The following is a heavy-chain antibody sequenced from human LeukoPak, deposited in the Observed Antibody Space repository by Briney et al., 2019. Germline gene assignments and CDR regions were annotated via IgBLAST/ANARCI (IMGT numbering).Heavy chain of an antibody. Sequence: SVKVSCKASGYTFTGYYMHWVRQAPGQGLEWMGGIIPIFGTANYAQKFQGRVTITADESTSAAYMELSSLRSEDTAVYYCARDKDIVVVPAPMDSWGQGTLVTVSS. CDR2: IIPIFGTA. V-gene: IGHV1-69*13. D-gene: IGHD2-2*01. J-gene: IGHJ4*02. CDR1: GYTFTGYY. CDR3: ARDKDIVVVPAPMDS.